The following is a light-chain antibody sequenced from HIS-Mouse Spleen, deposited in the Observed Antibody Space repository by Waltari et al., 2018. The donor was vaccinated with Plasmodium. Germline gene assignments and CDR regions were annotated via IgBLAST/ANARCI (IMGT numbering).Light chain of an antibody. CDR1: ALPKKY. J-gene: IGLJ3*02. CDR3: YSTDSSGNHRV. V-gene: IGLV3-10*01. CDR2: EGS. Sequence: SYELTQPPSVSVSPGQTARITCSGDALPKKYAYWYQQKSGQAPVLVIYEGSKRPSGSPARLSGASSGTMATVTISGAQVEDEADYYCYSTDSSGNHRVFGGGTKLTVL.